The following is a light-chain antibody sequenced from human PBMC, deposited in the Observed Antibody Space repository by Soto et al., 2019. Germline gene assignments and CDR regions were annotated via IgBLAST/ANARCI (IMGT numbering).Light chain of an antibody. J-gene: IGLJ1*01. CDR3: SSYTSRGTYV. V-gene: IGLV2-14*01. Sequence: QSALTQPASVSGSPGQSITIFCTGTSSDVGGYNYVSWYQQHPGKAPKLMIYEVSNRPSGVSNRFSGSKSGNTASLTISGLQAEDEADYYCSSYTSRGTYVFGTGTKLTVL. CDR2: EVS. CDR1: SSDVGGYNY.